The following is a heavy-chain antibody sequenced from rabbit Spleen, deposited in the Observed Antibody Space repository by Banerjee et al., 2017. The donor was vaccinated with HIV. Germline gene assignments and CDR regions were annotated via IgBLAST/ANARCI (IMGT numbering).Heavy chain of an antibody. CDR3: VRDQAHMLDL. D-gene: IGHD1-1*01. CDR1: GFPFSNKA. J-gene: IGHJ4*01. Sequence: QEQLEESGGGLVKPEGSLTLTCKASGFPFSNKAVMCWVRQAPGKGLEWIGYIDLVFGTTYYATWANGRFTISSHNAQNTLYLQLNSLTAADTATYFCVRDQAHMLDLWGPGTLVTVS. V-gene: IGHV1S47*01. CDR2: IDLVFGTT.